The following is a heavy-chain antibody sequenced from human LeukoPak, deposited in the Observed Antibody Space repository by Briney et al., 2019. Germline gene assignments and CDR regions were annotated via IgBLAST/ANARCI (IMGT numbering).Heavy chain of an antibody. Sequence: GGSLRLSCAASGFTVSSNYTSWVRQAPGKGLEWVSVIYSGGSTYYADSVKGRFTISRDNSKNTLYLQMNSLRAEDTAVYYCARVSGDYGRGLGFYWGQGTLVTVPS. CDR1: GFTVSSNY. CDR3: ARVSGDYGRGLGFY. V-gene: IGHV3-53*01. J-gene: IGHJ4*02. CDR2: IYSGGST. D-gene: IGHD2-21*02.